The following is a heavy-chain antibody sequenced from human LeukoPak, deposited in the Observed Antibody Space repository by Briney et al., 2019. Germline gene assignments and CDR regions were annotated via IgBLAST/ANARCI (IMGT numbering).Heavy chain of an antibody. V-gene: IGHV1-69*05. CDR2: IIPIFGTA. Sequence: SVKVSCKASGGTFSSYAISWVRQAPGQGLEWMGGIIPIFGTANYAQKFQGRVTITTDESTSIAYMELSSLRSEDTAVYYCARVVFWSGYSFDYWGQGTLVTVSS. CDR1: GGTFSSYA. D-gene: IGHD3-3*01. CDR3: ARVVFWSGYSFDY. J-gene: IGHJ4*02.